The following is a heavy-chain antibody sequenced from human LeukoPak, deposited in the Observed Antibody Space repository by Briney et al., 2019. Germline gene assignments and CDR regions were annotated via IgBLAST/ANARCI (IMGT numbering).Heavy chain of an antibody. CDR3: AKDVESAYDCSGYYSPFDS. D-gene: IGHD3-22*01. Sequence: TSETLSLTCAVYVGSFSGYYWSWIRQPPGKGLEWIGEINHSGSTNYNPSLKSRVTISVDTSKNQFSLKLSSVTAADTAVYYCAKDVESAYDCSGYYSPFDSWAQGTLVTVSS. CDR1: VGSFSGYY. J-gene: IGHJ4*02. CDR2: INHSGST. V-gene: IGHV4-34*01.